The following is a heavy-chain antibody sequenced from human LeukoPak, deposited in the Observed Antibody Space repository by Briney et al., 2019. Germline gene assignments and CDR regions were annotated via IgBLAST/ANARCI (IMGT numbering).Heavy chain of an antibody. CDR3: ARGGGSGSLSSDY. V-gene: IGHV4-34*01. CDR2: INHSGST. Sequence: SETPSLTCAVYGGSFSGYYWSWIRQPPGKGLEWIGEINHSGSTNYNPSLKSRVTISVDTSKNQFSLKLSSVTAADTAVYYCARGGGSGSLSSDYWGQGTLVTVSS. D-gene: IGHD3-10*01. CDR1: GGSFSGYY. J-gene: IGHJ4*02.